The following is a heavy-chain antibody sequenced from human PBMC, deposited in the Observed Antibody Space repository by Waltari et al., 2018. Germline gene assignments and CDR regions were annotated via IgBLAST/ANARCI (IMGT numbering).Heavy chain of an antibody. CDR3: AKDGDYWSGFQYYYYMDV. D-gene: IGHD3-3*01. CDR1: GFNFNNHI. Sequence: EVQLVESGGGLVMPGGSLRLSCAASGFNFNNHIMNWVRQAPGKGLGWVSSISSTNSIYYADSVKGRFTISRDNAKNSLFLQLNSLGAEDTAVYYCAKDGDYWSGFQYYYYMDVWGKGTTVTVSS. J-gene: IGHJ6*03. V-gene: IGHV3-21*02. CDR2: ISSTNSI.